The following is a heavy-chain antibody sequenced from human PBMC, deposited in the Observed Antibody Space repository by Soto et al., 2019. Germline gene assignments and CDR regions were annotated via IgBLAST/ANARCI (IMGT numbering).Heavy chain of an antibody. J-gene: IGHJ4*02. CDR2: INPGNDDT. CDR3: ARHHRSGSLPRWDY. CDR1: GYIFDTYP. D-gene: IGHD3-10*01. Sequence: QVQLLQSGSEVKKPGASVRVSCRASGYIFDTYPIHWLRQAPGKGLEWLGWINPGNDDTGYSQKFQGRVTITGDTSAGTAYIQLSSLRSEDTAVYYCARHHRSGSLPRWDYWGQGTLVTVS. V-gene: IGHV1-3*01.